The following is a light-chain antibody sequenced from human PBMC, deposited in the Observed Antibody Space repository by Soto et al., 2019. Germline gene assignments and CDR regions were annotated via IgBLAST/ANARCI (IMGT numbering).Light chain of an antibody. Sequence: ELLLTQSPGTLSLSPGDRATLSCRASQSVSSSYVAWYQQKPGQAPRLLIYGSSYRATGIPDRFSGSGSGTDFTLTISRLEPEDFAVYYCQRYGTSDFTFGPGTKVDIK. CDR1: QSVSSSY. V-gene: IGKV3-20*01. J-gene: IGKJ3*01. CDR2: GSS. CDR3: QRYGTSDFT.